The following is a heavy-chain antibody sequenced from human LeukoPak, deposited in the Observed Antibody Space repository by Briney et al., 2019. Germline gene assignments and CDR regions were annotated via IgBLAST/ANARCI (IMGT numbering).Heavy chain of an antibody. CDR2: INRDGSER. CDR1: GFTFSNYW. CDR3: ARARASGRSGFDY. Sequence: GGSLRLSCAASGFTFSNYWMTWVRQAPGKGLEWVANINRDGSERYYVDSVKGRFTISRDNAKNSLDLQMNSLRDEDTAVYYCARARASGRSGFDYWGQGTLVTVSS. V-gene: IGHV3-7*01. J-gene: IGHJ4*02. D-gene: IGHD2-15*01.